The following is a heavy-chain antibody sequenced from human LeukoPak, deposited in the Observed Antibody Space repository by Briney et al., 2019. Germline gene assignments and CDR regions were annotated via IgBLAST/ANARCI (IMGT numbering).Heavy chain of an antibody. CDR3: VRWPSGSYPYYYYYGMDV. V-gene: IGHV3-48*03. J-gene: IGHJ6*04. CDR1: GFTFSSYE. CDR2: ITGSGDVT. D-gene: IGHD3-10*01. Sequence: PGGSLRLSCAASGFTFSSYEMNWVRQAPGKGLEWVSYITGSGDVTYYADSVKGRFSISRDNAKNSLYLQMNSLRAVDTAIYYCVRWPSGSYPYYYYYGMDVWGTGTTVTVSS.